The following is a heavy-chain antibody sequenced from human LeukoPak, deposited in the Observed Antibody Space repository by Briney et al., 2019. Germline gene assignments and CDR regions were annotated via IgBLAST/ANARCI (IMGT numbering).Heavy chain of an antibody. D-gene: IGHD4-17*01. J-gene: IGHJ4*02. CDR2: INSGGTYV. V-gene: IGHV3-21*01. CDR3: ASGLKVTTVDY. CDR1: GFTFSTRG. Sequence: GGSLRLSCAASGFTFSTRGMNWVRQAPGKGLEWVSSINSGGTYVYYADSMKGRFTISRDNAKNSVFLQMNSLKAEDTAVYYCASGLKVTTVDYWGQGTLVTVSS.